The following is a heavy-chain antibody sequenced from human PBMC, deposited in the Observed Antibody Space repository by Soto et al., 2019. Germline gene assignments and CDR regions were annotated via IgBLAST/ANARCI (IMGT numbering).Heavy chain of an antibody. V-gene: IGHV4-59*01. CDR1: GGSISSYY. CDR2: IYYSGST. D-gene: IGHD4-17*01. J-gene: IGHJ4*02. CDR3: ATIYGDYRDY. Sequence: SETLSLTCTVSGGSISSYYWSWIRQPPGKGLEWIGYIYYSGSTNYNPSLKSRVTISVDTSKNQFSLKLSSVTAADTAVYYCATIYGDYRDYWGQGTLVTVSS.